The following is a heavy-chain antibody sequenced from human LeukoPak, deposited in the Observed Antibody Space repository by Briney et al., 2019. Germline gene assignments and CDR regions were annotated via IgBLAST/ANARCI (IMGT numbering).Heavy chain of an antibody. J-gene: IGHJ4*02. D-gene: IGHD1-26*01. CDR3: ARKNSGSYFDN. CDR1: GFSLTTSKMC. V-gene: IGHV2-70*11. Sequence: SGPALVKPTQTLTLTCTFSGFSLTTSKMCVNWIRQPPGKALEWLARIDWDDDKYYSTSLKTRLTISKDTSKNQVVLTMTNMDPVDTATYYCARKNSGSYFDNWGQGTLVTVSS. CDR2: IDWDDDK.